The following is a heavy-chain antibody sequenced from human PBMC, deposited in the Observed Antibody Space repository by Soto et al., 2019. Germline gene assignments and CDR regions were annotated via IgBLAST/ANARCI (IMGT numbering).Heavy chain of an antibody. CDR2: IYSGGDT. CDR1: GFSVSGNY. CDR3: ARDYGVRYFEF. J-gene: IGHJ4*02. V-gene: IGHV3-66*01. Sequence: SGGSLRLSCAASGFSVSGNYMSWVRQAPGKGLEWISIIYSGGDTFYADSVKGSFLISRDISRNTVYLQMDSLTADDTAMYFCARDYGVRYFEFWGPATLVTVSS. D-gene: IGHD3-16*02.